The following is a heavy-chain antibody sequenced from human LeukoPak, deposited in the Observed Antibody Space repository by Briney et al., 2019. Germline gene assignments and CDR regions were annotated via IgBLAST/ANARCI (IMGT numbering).Heavy chain of an antibody. CDR1: GGSISSSSYY. V-gene: IGHV4-39*01. Sequence: SETLSLTCTVSGGSISSSSYYWGWIRQPPGKGLEWIGSIHYSGSTYYNPSLKSRVTISVDTSNNQFSLRLSSVTAADTAVYYCASHVWFGELCHFDYWGQGTLVTVSS. D-gene: IGHD3-10*01. CDR2: IHYSGST. CDR3: ASHVWFGELCHFDY. J-gene: IGHJ4*02.